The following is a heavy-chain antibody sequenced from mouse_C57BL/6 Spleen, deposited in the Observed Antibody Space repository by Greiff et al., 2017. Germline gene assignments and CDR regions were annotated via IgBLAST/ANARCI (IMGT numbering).Heavy chain of an antibody. V-gene: IGHV1-7*01. CDR2: INPSSGYT. Sequence: QVQLQQSGAELAKPGASVKLSCKASGYTFTSYWMHWVKQRPGQGLEWIGYINPSSGYTKYNQKFKDKATLTADKSSGTAYMQLSSLTYEDSAVYYCARSEDGYVYYAMDYWGQGTSVTVSS. J-gene: IGHJ4*01. CDR3: ARSEDGYVYYAMDY. CDR1: GYTFTSYW. D-gene: IGHD2-2*01.